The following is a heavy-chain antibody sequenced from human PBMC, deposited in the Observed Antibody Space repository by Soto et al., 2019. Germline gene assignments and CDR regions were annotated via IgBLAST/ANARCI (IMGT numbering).Heavy chain of an antibody. D-gene: IGHD2-15*01. CDR3: AKSSLLGIVVVVAATNGFDY. CDR1: GFTFSSYG. Sequence: GGSLRLSCAASGFTFSSYGMHWVSQAPGKGLEWVAVISYDGSNKYYADSVKGRFTISRDNSKNTLYLQMNSLRAEDTAVYYCAKSSLLGIVVVVAATNGFDYWGQGTLVTVSS. J-gene: IGHJ4*02. CDR2: ISYDGSNK. V-gene: IGHV3-30*18.